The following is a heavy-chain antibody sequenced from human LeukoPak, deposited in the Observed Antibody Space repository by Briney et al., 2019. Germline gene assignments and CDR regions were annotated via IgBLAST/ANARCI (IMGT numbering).Heavy chain of an antibody. V-gene: IGHV4-59*01. Sequence: SETLSLTCTVSGGSISSYYWGWIRQPPGTGLEWGGYIYYSVSTNYNPSLKRRVTISVDTSKNQFYLKLSSVTAADTAVYYCAGDSYVWGSYRYNYWGQGTLVTVSS. CDR2: IYYSVST. J-gene: IGHJ4*02. CDR1: GGSISSYY. CDR3: AGDSYVWGSYRYNY. D-gene: IGHD3-16*02.